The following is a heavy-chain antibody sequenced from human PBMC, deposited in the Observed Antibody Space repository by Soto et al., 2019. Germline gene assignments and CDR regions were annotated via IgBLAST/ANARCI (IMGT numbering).Heavy chain of an antibody. V-gene: IGHV4-61*01. J-gene: IGHJ4*02. Sequence: SETLSLTCTVSGGSVSSGSYFWSWIRQPPGKGLEWIGYAYYSGSTKYNPSLKSRVTTSVDTSNNQFSLKLTSVTAADTAVYYCARDQNYGWGSFDYWSQGIVVT. CDR3: ARDQNYGWGSFDY. D-gene: IGHD3-16*01. CDR1: GGSVSSGSYF. CDR2: AYYSGST.